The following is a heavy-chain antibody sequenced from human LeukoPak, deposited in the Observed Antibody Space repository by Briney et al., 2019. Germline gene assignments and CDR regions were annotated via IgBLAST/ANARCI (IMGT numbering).Heavy chain of an antibody. V-gene: IGHV3-21*01. CDR3: ARGGYYGSGSYYNVY. CDR1: GFTFSSYS. J-gene: IGHJ4*02. D-gene: IGHD3-10*01. CDR2: ISSSSSYI. Sequence: GGSLRLSCAASGFTFSSYSMNWVRLAPGKGLEWVSSISSSSSYIYYADSVKGRFTISRDNAKNSLYLQMNSLRAADTAVYYCARGGYYGSGSYYNVYWGQGTLVTVSS.